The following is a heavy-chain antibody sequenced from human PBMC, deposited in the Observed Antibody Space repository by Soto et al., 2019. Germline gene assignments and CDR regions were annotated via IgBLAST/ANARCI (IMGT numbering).Heavy chain of an antibody. CDR1: AFTFSRFA. V-gene: IGHV3-23*01. CDR2: ISGGGDNT. J-gene: IGHJ5*02. CDR3: VKGLSGSGAYQWFDH. Sequence: EVQLLESGGGLVQPGGSLRLSCAASAFTFSRFAMSWVRQTPGNGLEWVSAISGGGDNTFYADSVKGRFTISRDNSKNTLYLQMNGLRVEDTAVYYCVKGLSGSGAYQWFDHWGQGTLVTVSS. D-gene: IGHD3-10*01.